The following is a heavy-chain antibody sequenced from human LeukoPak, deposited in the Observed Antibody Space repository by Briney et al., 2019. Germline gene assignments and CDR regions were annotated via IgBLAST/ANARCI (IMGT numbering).Heavy chain of an antibody. Sequence: SVKVSCKASGGTFSSYAISWVRQAPGQGLEWMGRIIPILGIANYAQKFQGRVAITADKSTSTAYMELSSLRSEDTAVYYCARDSRYYDSSGMFDYWGQGTLVTVSS. CDR2: IIPILGIA. CDR3: ARDSRYYDSSGMFDY. V-gene: IGHV1-69*04. J-gene: IGHJ4*02. D-gene: IGHD3-22*01. CDR1: GGTFSSYA.